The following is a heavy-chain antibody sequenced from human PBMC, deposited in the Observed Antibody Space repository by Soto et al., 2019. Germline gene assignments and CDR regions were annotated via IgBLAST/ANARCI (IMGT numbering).Heavy chain of an antibody. CDR2: LDWNSGRT. V-gene: IGHV3-9*01. J-gene: IGHJ4*02. D-gene: IGHD5-12*01. CDR1: GFTINDYA. Sequence: EVQVVESGGGLVQPGRSLRLSCEASGFTINDYAMHWLRQAPGKGLEWVAGLDWNSGRTDYVDSVKGRFIIFRDNSKNTLYLQMNSLRAEDTAVYYCAKDGGLRKWLRYWGQGTLVTVSS. CDR3: AKDGGLRKWLRY.